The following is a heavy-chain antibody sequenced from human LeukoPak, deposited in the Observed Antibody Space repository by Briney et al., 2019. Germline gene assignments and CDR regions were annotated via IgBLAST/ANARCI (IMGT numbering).Heavy chain of an antibody. V-gene: IGHV4-39*07. CDR3: ARSDGYGLVGI. CDR1: GASINRGSNY. J-gene: IGHJ3*02. CDR2: IYSSGST. Sequence: SSETLSLTCRVSGASINRGSNYWGWIRQPPGETLEWIGSIYSSGSTYYNPSLKSRVIIMIDTPKNHFSLTLSSVTAADTAVYYCARSDGYGLVGIWGQGTMVTVSS. D-gene: IGHD5-18*01.